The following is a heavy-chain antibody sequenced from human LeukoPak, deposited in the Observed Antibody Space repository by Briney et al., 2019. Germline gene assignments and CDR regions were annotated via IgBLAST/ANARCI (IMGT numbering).Heavy chain of an antibody. D-gene: IGHD2-2*02. Sequence: SETLSLTCTVSGGSISSYYWSWIRQPPGKGLEWIGYIYTSGSTNYNPSLKSRVTISVDTSKNQFSLKLSSVTAPDTAVYYCARHFDCSSTSCYIGWFDPWGQGTLVTVSS. J-gene: IGHJ5*02. CDR3: ARHFDCSSTSCYIGWFDP. CDR1: GGSISSYY. V-gene: IGHV4-4*09. CDR2: IYTSGST.